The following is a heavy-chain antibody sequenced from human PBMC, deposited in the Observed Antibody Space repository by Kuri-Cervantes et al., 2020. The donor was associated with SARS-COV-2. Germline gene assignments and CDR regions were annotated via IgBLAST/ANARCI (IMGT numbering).Heavy chain of an antibody. J-gene: IGHJ6*02. CDR1: GFTVSSNY. CDR2: IYSGGST. V-gene: IGHV3-53*01. D-gene: IGHD3-16*01. CDR3: ARVWFGDGMDV. Sequence: GGSLRLSCAASGFTVSSNYMSWVRQAPGKGLEWVSVIYSGGSTYYADSVKGRFTISRDNSKNTLYLQMNSLRTEDTAVYHCARVWFGDGMDVWGQGTTVTVSS.